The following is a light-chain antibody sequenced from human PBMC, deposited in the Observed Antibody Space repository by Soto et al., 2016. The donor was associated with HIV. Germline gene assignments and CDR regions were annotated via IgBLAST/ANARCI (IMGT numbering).Light chain of an antibody. Sequence: DIQLTQSPSSVSASVGDRVTITCRASQGISTWLAWYQQKPGKGPNLLIYGASTLQSGVPSRFSGSGSGTDFTLTINNLQPEDFATYYCQQYNSYKGTFGQGTKVEIK. V-gene: IGKV1D-16*01. CDR1: QGISTW. CDR2: GAS. CDR3: QQYNSYKGT. J-gene: IGKJ1*01.